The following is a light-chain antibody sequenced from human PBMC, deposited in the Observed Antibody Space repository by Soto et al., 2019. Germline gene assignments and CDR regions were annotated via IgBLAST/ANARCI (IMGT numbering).Light chain of an antibody. CDR1: SSDVGGYNY. Sequence: QSALTQPASVSGSPGQSITVSCTGTSSDVGGYNYVSWYQHHPGKAPKLMIYDVSNRPSGASNRFSGSKSGNTASLTISGLQAEDEADYYCSSYTSISTLAVFGTGTKLTVL. CDR3: SSYTSISTLAV. J-gene: IGLJ1*01. V-gene: IGLV2-14*03. CDR2: DVS.